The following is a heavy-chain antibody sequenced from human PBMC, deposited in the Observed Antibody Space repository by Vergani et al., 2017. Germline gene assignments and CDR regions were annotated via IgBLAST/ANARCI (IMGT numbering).Heavy chain of an antibody. J-gene: IGHJ6*02. Sequence: QLQLQESGPGLVKPSETLSLTCTVSGGSISSSSYYWGWIRQPPGKGLEWIGSIYYSGSTYYNPSLKSRVTISVDTSKNQFSLKLSSVTAADTAVYYCAGLWRPDYGDYVQSYYYYGMDVWGQGTTVTVSS. CDR3: AGLWRPDYGDYVQSYYYYGMDV. CDR1: GGSISSSSYY. V-gene: IGHV4-39*01. CDR2: IYYSGST. D-gene: IGHD4-17*01.